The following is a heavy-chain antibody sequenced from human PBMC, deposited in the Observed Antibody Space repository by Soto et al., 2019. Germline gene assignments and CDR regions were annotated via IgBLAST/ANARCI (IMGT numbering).Heavy chain of an antibody. Sequence: QVQVQQSGPGLVKPSETLSLTCTVSSGPSKSHNWGWIRQPPGRGLEWIGYVYDTWGTSYNPSLKSRVTVSADKSTNRISLTLRFVTDADTAVYYCVRQGIGFLHGLVDVWGQGTTVIVSS. D-gene: IGHD3-10*01. CDR3: VRQGIGFLHGLVDV. CDR1: SGPSKSHN. CDR2: VYDTWGT. J-gene: IGHJ6*01. V-gene: IGHV4-59*08.